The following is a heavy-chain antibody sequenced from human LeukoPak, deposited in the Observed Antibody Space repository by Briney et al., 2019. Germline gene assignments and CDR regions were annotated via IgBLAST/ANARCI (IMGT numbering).Heavy chain of an antibody. CDR3: ARDAGGLITIFGVVTPYYFDY. CDR1: RFTFSSYG. CDR2: IWYDGSNK. V-gene: IGHV3-33*01. D-gene: IGHD3-3*01. J-gene: IGHJ4*02. Sequence: GGSLRLSCAASRFTFSSYGMHWVRQGPGEGLERVAVIWYDGSNKYYTDSVKGRFTISRDNSKHTLYLQMHSLRAEDTAVYYCARDAGGLITIFGVVTPYYFDYWGQGTLVSVSS.